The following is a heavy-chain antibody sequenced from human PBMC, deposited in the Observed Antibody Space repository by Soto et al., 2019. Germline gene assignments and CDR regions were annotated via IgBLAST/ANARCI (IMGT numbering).Heavy chain of an antibody. V-gene: IGHV4-59*01. CDR2: IYYSGST. Sequence: SETLSLTCTVSGGSISSYYWSWIRQPPGKGLEWIGYIYYSGSTNYNTSLKSRVTISVDTSKNQFSMKLSSVTAADTAVYYCARGRGYCSSTSCYYYYYYYMDVWGQGTTVTVSS. J-gene: IGHJ6*03. CDR3: ARGRGYCSSTSCYYYYYYYMDV. CDR1: GGSISSYY. D-gene: IGHD2-2*01.